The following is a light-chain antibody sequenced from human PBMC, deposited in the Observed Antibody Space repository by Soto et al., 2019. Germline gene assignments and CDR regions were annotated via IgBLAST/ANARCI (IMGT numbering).Light chain of an antibody. CDR1: SSNIGNNY. CDR2: DND. J-gene: IGLJ2*01. Sequence: QSVLTQPPSVSAAPGQKVTISCSGSSSNIGNNYVSWYQQLPGTAPTLLINDNDKRPSGIPDRFSGSKSGTSATLGITGLQTGDEADYYCGTWDSSLSVVVFGGGTQLTVL. V-gene: IGLV1-51*01. CDR3: GTWDSSLSVVV.